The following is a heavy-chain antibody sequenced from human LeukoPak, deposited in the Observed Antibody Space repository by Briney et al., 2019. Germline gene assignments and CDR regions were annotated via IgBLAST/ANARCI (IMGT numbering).Heavy chain of an antibody. Sequence: GGSLRLSCAASGFTFSSYAMSWVRQAPGKGLEWVSYINTVASYIYYADSVRGRFTISRDNAKNSLYLQMNSLRAEDTGVYYCARLRRNGDSGGFYYYYDSWGQGTLVTVSS. CDR3: ARLRRNGDSGGFYYYYDS. CDR2: INTVASYI. D-gene: IGHD2-21*01. V-gene: IGHV3-21*01. J-gene: IGHJ4*02. CDR1: GFTFSSYA.